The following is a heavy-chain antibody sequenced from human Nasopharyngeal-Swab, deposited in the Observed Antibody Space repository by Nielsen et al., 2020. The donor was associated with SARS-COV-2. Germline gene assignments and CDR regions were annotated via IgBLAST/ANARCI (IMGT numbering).Heavy chain of an antibody. CDR2: INTNTGNP. J-gene: IGHJ6*02. D-gene: IGHD6-13*01. V-gene: IGHV7-4-1*02. CDR3: ARGVHSSSWYVYYYYYYGMDV. Sequence: WVRQAPGQGLEWMGWINTNTGNPTYAQGFTGRFVFSLDTSVSTAYLQISSLKAEDTAVHYCARGVHSSSWYVYYYYYYGMDVWGQGTTVTVSS.